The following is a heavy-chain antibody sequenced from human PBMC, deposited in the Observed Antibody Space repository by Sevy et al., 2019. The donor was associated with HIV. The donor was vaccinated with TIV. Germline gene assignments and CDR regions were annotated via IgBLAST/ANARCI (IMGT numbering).Heavy chain of an antibody. CDR1: GFTFDDYT. J-gene: IGHJ4*02. CDR3: AKDKSGNLDY. V-gene: IGHV3-43*01. Sequence: GGSLRLSCAASGFTFDDYTMHWVRQAPGKGLGWVSLISWDGGSTYYADSVKGRFATSRDNSKNSLYLQMNSLRTEDTALYYCAKDKSGNLDYWGQGTLVTVSS. CDR2: ISWDGGST. D-gene: IGHD2-15*01.